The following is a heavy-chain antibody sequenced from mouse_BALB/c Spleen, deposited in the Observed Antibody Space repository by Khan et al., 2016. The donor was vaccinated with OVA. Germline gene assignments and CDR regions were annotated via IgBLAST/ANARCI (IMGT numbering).Heavy chain of an antibody. V-gene: IGHV1-7*01. D-gene: IGHD4-1*01. CDR2: IDPSTSYT. CDR1: GYTFTAYW. Sequence: QVQLQQSGAEVAKPGASVKMSCKASGYTFTAYWIHWVKQRPGQGLEWIGYIDPSTSYTEYNQKFKDKATLTTDKSSSTAYMQLSSLTSEDSAVYYCARRGLIGIFAYRGQGTLVTVSA. J-gene: IGHJ3*01. CDR3: ARRGLIGIFAY.